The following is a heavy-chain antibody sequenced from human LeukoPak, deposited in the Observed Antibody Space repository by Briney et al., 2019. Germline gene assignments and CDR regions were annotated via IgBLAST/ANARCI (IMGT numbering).Heavy chain of an antibody. CDR1: GFIFSSYG. CDR2: IWYDGSKR. CDR3: ASMTTVTLDDAFDI. Sequence: GGSLRLSCAASGFIFSSYGMHWVRQAPGKGLEWVALIWYDGSKRSYADSVKGRFTISRDNSRNTLYLQMNSLRVEDTAVYYCASMTTVTLDDAFDIWGQGTMVTVSS. V-gene: IGHV3-33*01. D-gene: IGHD4-17*01. J-gene: IGHJ3*02.